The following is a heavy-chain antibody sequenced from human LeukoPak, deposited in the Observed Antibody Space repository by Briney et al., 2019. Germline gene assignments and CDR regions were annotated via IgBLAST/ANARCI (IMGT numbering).Heavy chain of an antibody. CDR3: AREGGGGSFYDYYYYGMDV. D-gene: IGHD2-15*01. CDR1: GYPFTSYN. Sequence: ASVKVSCKASGYPFTSYNVNWVRQATGQGLEWMGWINPNSGGTNYAQKFQGWVTMTRDTSISTAYMELSRLRSDDTVVYYCAREGGGGSFYDYYYYGMDVWGQGTTVTVSS. V-gene: IGHV1-2*04. CDR2: INPNSGGT. J-gene: IGHJ6*02.